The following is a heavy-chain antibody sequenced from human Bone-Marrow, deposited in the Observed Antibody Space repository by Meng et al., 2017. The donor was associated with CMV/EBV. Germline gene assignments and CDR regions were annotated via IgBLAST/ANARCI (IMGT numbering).Heavy chain of an antibody. V-gene: IGHV3-21*01. J-gene: IGHJ4*02. D-gene: IGHD6-6*01. CDR2: ISSSSSYI. Sequence: GESLKISCAASGFTFSSYSMNWVRQAPGKGLEWVSSISSSSSYIYYADSVKGRFTISRDSAKNSLYLQMNSLRAEDTAVYYCARDYRDGEQLVRFSPFDYWGQGTLVTVSS. CDR3: ARDYRDGEQLVRFSPFDY. CDR1: GFTFSSYS.